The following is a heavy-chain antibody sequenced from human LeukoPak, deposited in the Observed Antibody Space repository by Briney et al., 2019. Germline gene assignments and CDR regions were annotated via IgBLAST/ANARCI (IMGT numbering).Heavy chain of an antibody. CDR2: IYPGDSDT. J-gene: IGHJ3*02. Sequence: GESLKISCKGSGYSFTSYWTGWVRQMPGKGLEWMGIIYPGDSDTRYSPSFQGQVTISADKSISTAYLQWSSLKASDTAMYYCARGVWATTTGPNDAFDIWGQGTMVTVSS. V-gene: IGHV5-51*01. CDR3: ARGVWATTTGPNDAFDI. D-gene: IGHD4-17*01. CDR1: GYSFTSYW.